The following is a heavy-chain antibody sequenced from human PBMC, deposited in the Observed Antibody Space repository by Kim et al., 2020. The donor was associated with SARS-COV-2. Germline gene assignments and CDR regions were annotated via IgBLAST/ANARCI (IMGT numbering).Heavy chain of an antibody. J-gene: IGHJ4*02. Sequence: GGSLRLSCAASGFTFSSYAMHWVRQAPGKGLEWVAVISYDGSNKYYADSVKGRFTISRDNSKNTLYLQMNSLRAEDTAVYYCARAGPTTATPPGYWGQGTLVTVSS. D-gene: IGHD4-17*01. V-gene: IGHV3-30*04. CDR3: ARAGPTTATPPGY. CDR1: GFTFSSYA. CDR2: ISYDGSNK.